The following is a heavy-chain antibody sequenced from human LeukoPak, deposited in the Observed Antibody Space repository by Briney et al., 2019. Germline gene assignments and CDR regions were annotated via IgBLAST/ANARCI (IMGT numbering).Heavy chain of an antibody. Sequence: GGSLRLSCAASGLRFSDYHMDWVRQAPGKGLEWVARIRTKVNSYTTEYAASVRGRFTISRDDSKNSLYLQMNSLKTEDTAVYYCAKDPVAAAGYFDYWGQGTLVTVSS. CDR1: GLRFSDYH. V-gene: IGHV3-72*01. CDR2: IRTKVNSYTT. D-gene: IGHD6-13*01. CDR3: AKDPVAAAGYFDY. J-gene: IGHJ4*02.